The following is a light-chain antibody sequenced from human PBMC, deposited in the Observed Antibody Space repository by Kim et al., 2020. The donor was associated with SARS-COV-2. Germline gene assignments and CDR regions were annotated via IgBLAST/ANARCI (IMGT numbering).Light chain of an antibody. V-gene: IGKV3-15*01. Sequence: SPEERATLSCAARQSVSSDFAWYRQNPGQAPRLRIYGASPRASGIPARLSGGGSGTEFTLTIRSLHSEEFAVYCCQQYKNWPPLTFGGGTKVGIK. CDR1: QSVSSD. J-gene: IGKJ4*01. CDR2: GAS. CDR3: QQYKNWPPLT.